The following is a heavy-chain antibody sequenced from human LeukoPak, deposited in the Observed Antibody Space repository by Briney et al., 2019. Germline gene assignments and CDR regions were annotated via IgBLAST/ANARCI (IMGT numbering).Heavy chain of an antibody. CDR1: GDSISSYH. CDR3: AGLAGYNYPDY. CDR2: IYYSGKT. J-gene: IGHJ4*02. D-gene: IGHD5-24*01. Sequence: PSETLSLTCTVSGDSISSYHWSWIPQPPGKGLEWIWYIYYSGKTNYNPSLKSRVTISVDTSKNQFSLKLSSVTAADTAVYYCAGLAGYNYPDYWGQGTLVTVSS. V-gene: IGHV4-59*01.